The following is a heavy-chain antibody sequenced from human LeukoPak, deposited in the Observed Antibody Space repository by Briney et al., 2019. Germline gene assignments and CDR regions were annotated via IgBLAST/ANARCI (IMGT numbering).Heavy chain of an antibody. Sequence: ASVKVSCKTSRYTFSSYDINWVRQAPGQGLEWMGWISADNGNTNYAQNLQGRVTMTTDTSTSTAYMELRSLRSDDTAVYYCARVGVVVPAAWFDPWGQGTLVTVSS. J-gene: IGHJ5*02. CDR1: RYTFSSYD. V-gene: IGHV1-18*01. CDR3: ARVGVVVPAAWFDP. D-gene: IGHD2-2*01. CDR2: ISADNGNT.